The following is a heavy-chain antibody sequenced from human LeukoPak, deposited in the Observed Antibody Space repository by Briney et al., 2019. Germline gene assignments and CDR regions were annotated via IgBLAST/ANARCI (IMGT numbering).Heavy chain of an antibody. CDR2: IKQEGREK. Sequence: GAPIPHRPAPGFLLNSYWMSWVRPAPGKGLEGVAKIKQEGREKFHEDSVKGRFTISRDNAKNSFYPETHRLEADNPAVYYCARADGSGSYWVPNVAYYDYDSDFWGQGTTVTISS. V-gene: IGHV3-7*03. CDR3: ARADGSGSYWVPNVAYYDYDSDF. CDR1: GFLLNSYW. D-gene: IGHD3-10*01. J-gene: IGHJ6*02.